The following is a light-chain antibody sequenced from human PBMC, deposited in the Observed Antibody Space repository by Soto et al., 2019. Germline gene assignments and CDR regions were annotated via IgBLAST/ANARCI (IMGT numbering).Light chain of an antibody. Sequence: IVLTQSPGTLSLSPGERATLSCRASQGVSSSYLDWYQQKPGNAPRLLIYGASSRATGMPERFSGSGSGTDFTLTISRLEPEDFAVYYCQQYGSLPYTFGQGTKVDIK. CDR3: QQYGSLPYT. CDR2: GAS. V-gene: IGKV3-20*01. J-gene: IGKJ2*01. CDR1: QGVSSSY.